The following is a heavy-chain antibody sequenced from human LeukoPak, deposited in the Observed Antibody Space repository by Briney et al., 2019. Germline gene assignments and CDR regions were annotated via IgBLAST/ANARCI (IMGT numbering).Heavy chain of an antibody. D-gene: IGHD3-9*01. CDR3: ARSRYYDILTASSWFDP. CDR1: GYTFTNYG. V-gene: IGHV1-69*13. Sequence: GASVKVSCKASGYTFTNYGLNWVRQAPGQGLEWMGGIIPIFGTANYAQKFQGRVTITADESTSTAYMELSSLRSEDTAVYYCARSRYYDILTASSWFDPWGQGTLVTVSS. J-gene: IGHJ5*02. CDR2: IIPIFGTA.